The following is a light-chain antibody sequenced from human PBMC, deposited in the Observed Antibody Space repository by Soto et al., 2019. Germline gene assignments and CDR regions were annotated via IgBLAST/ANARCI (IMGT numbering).Light chain of an antibody. V-gene: IGLV3-21*04. CDR1: NIGSKS. Sequence: SYELTQPPSVSVAPGKTARITCEGNNIGSKSVHWYQQKPGQAPVLVIYYDNDRPSGIPERFSGSNSGNTATLTISRVEAGDEADYYCQVWDSSSDLRGVFGGGTKLTVL. CDR3: QVWDSSSDLRGV. J-gene: IGLJ2*01. CDR2: YDN.